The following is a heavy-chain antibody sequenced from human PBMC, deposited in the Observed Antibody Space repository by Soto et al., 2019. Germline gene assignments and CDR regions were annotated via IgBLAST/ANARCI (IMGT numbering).Heavy chain of an antibody. Sequence: GGSLRLSCAASGFTFSSYAMSWVRQAPGKGLEWVSAISGSGGSTYYADSVKGRFTISRDNSKNTLYLQMNSLRAEDTAVYYCAKDQDSSGWYPSFFDYWGQGTQVTVSS. J-gene: IGHJ4*02. CDR3: AKDQDSSGWYPSFFDY. V-gene: IGHV3-23*01. D-gene: IGHD6-19*01. CDR2: ISGSGGST. CDR1: GFTFSSYA.